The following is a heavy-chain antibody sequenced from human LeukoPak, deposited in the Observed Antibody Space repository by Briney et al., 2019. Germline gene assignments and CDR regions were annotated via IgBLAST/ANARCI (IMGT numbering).Heavy chain of an antibody. V-gene: IGHV3-23*01. D-gene: IGHD1-1*01. Sequence: GGSLRLPWLASGFPFRSYAMTWVRQTPGKGLESLQVITDDEDTYYADSVKGRFTISRDNSQNTVFLQMNSLRVEDTAVYYCAKVDYWSPENYFDSWGQGTLVTVSS. CDR3: AKVDYWSPENYFDS. CDR2: ITDDEDT. CDR1: GFPFRSYA. J-gene: IGHJ4*02.